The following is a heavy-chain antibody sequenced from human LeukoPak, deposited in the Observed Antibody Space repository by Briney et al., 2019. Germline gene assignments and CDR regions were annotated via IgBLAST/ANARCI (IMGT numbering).Heavy chain of an antibody. V-gene: IGHV3-23*01. J-gene: IGHJ4*02. Sequence: HPGGSLRLSCAASGFTFSNFAMNWVRQAPGKGLEWVSAISGSGGSTYYADSVKGRFTISRDNSKNTLYLQMNSLRAEDTAVYYCAKRINYYDSSGYIDYWGQGTLVTVSS. CDR3: AKRINYYDSSGYIDY. D-gene: IGHD3-22*01. CDR1: GFTFSNFA. CDR2: ISGSGGST.